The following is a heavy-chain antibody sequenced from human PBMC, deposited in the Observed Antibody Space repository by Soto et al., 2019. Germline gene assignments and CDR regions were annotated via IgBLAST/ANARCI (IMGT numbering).Heavy chain of an antibody. V-gene: IGHV3-23*01. CDR2: ISGSGGST. D-gene: IGHD6-19*01. CDR3: AKAPQAVAAYVPYYFDY. CDR1: GFTFSSYA. Sequence: GGSLRLSCAASGFTFSSYAMSWVRQAPGKGLEWVSAISGSGGSTYYADSVKGRFTISRDNSKNTLYLQMNSLRAEDTAVYYCAKAPQAVAAYVPYYFDYWGQGTLVTVSS. J-gene: IGHJ4*02.